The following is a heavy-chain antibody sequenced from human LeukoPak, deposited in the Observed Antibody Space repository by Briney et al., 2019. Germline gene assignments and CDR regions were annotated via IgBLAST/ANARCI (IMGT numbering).Heavy chain of an antibody. D-gene: IGHD6-13*01. CDR3: ARVGAAARGDY. J-gene: IGHJ4*02. V-gene: IGHV3-21*04. CDR1: GFTFNIYD. CDR2: ISSSTNYI. Sequence: NPGGSLRLSCAASGFTFNIYDMNWVRQAPGKGLEWVSSISSSTNYIYYADSVKGRFTISRDNSKNTVDLQMNSLRGEDTALYYCARVGAAARGDYWGQGTLVTVSS.